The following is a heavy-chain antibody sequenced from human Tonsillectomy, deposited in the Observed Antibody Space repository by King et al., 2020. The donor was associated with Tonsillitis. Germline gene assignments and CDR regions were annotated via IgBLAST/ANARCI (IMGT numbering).Heavy chain of an antibody. CDR1: GGSISSSTYN. D-gene: IGHD3-10*01. V-gene: IGHV4-39*01. CDR3: ARHRWASSTARLDY. J-gene: IGHJ4*02. CDR2: IYYSGST. Sequence: QLQESGPGLVKPSETLSLTCTVSGGSISSSTYNWGWIRQPPGKGLEWIGSIYYSGSTYYNPSLKSRVTISVDTSKNQFSLKVSPVTAADTAVYYCARHRWASSTARLDYWGQGTLVTVSS.